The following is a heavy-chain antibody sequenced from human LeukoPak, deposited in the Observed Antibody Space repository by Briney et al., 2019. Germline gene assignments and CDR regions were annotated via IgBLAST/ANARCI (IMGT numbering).Heavy chain of an antibody. J-gene: IGHJ4*02. V-gene: IGHV3-53*01. CDR1: GVTVSSHY. CDR3: VRWGSYPSLTDY. D-gene: IGHD3-16*01. CDR2: IYTGGST. Sequence: PGGSLRLSCAASGVTVSSHYMSWVQQAPGKGLEWVPVIYTGGSTYYADSVKGRFTMSRDNSKNTVYLQMNYLRAEDTAVYYCVRWGSYPSLTDYWGQGTLVTVSS.